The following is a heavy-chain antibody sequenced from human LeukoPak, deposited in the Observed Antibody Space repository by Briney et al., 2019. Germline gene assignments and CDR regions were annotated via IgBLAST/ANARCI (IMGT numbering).Heavy chain of an antibody. CDR2: ISGYDGRT. CDR3: ARFASGPECTAGKCPFDL. V-gene: IGHV3-23*01. CDR1: GFTFNNYA. J-gene: IGHJ4*02. D-gene: IGHD2-8*02. Sequence: GGSLRLSCAASGFTFNNYAMNWVRQAPGTGLERVSAISGYDGRTYYSDSVKGRFTISRDNSRNTLYLQMNSLRAEDTAVYYCARFASGPECTAGKCPFDLWGQGALVSVSS.